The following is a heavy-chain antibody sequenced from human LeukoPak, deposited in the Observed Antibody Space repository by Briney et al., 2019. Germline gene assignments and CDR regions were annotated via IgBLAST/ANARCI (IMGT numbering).Heavy chain of an antibody. D-gene: IGHD1-26*01. J-gene: IGHJ5*02. CDR2: FYTSGTT. V-gene: IGHV4-4*07. Sequence: SETLSLTCTVSGDSIIDYYWNWIRQPAGKGLEWIGRFYTSGTTNYNPSLKSRITMSVDTSKNQFSLKLSSVTAADTAVYYCARDSGIYRYDNYFDPWGQGTLVTVSS. CDR1: GDSIIDYY. CDR3: ARDSGIYRYDNYFDP.